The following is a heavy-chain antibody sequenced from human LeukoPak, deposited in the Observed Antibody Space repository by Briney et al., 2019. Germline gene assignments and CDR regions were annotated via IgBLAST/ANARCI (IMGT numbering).Heavy chain of an antibody. CDR1: GFTVSSNY. D-gene: IGHD3/OR15-3a*01. Sequence: GGSLRLSCAASGFTVSSNYMSWVRQAPGKGLEWVSVIYSGGSTYYADSVKGRFTISRDNSKNTLYLQMNSLRAEDTAVYYCARDGPIPYYYYGMDVWGQGTTVTVSS. V-gene: IGHV3-66*01. CDR3: ARDGPIPYYYYGMDV. CDR2: IYSGGST. J-gene: IGHJ6*02.